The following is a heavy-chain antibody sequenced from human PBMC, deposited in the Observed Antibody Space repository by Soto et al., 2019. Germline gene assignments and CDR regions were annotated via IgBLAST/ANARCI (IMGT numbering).Heavy chain of an antibody. CDR1: GGSISSYY. Sequence: PSETLSLTCTVSGGSISSYYWSWIRQPPGKGLEWIGYIYYSGSTNYNPSLKSRVTISVDTSKNQFSLKLSSVTAADTAVYYCARSSGNPYRFDYWGQGTLVTVSS. CDR2: IYYSGST. CDR3: ARSSGNPYRFDY. J-gene: IGHJ4*02. D-gene: IGHD2-15*01. V-gene: IGHV4-59*01.